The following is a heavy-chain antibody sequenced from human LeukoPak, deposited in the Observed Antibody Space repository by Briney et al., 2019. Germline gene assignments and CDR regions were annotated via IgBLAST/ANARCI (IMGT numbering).Heavy chain of an antibody. V-gene: IGHV1-2*02. D-gene: IGHD3-22*01. Sequence: ASVKVSCKASGYTFTGYYMHWVRQAPGQGLEWMGWINPNSGGTNYAQKFQGRVTMTWDTSISTAYMELSRLRSDDTAVYYCARDQGRYYYGSSVISGHYYYYGMDVWGQGTTVTVSS. CDR3: ARDQGRYYYGSSVISGHYYYYGMDV. J-gene: IGHJ6*02. CDR2: INPNSGGT. CDR1: GYTFTGYY.